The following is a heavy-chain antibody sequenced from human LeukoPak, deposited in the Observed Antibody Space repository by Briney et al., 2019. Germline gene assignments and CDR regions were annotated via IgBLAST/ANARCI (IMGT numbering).Heavy chain of an antibody. V-gene: IGHV1-18*01. CDR3: ARGVLGIATILEDAFGI. D-gene: IGHD5-24*01. J-gene: IGHJ3*02. CDR2: ISAYNGNT. CDR1: GYTFTSYG. Sequence: ASVKVSCKASGYTFTSYGISWVRQAPGQGLEWMGWISAYNGNTNYAQKLQGRVTMTTDTSTSTAYMELRSLRSDDTAVYYCARGVLGIATILEDAFGIWGQGTMVTVSS.